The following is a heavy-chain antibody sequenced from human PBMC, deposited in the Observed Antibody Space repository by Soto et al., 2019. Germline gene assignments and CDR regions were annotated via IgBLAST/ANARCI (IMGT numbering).Heavy chain of an antibody. V-gene: IGHV1-69*13. D-gene: IGHD2-2*01. CDR1: GGTFSSYA. CDR3: ARDIVVVPAATEAATNYYYYGMDF. J-gene: IGHJ6*02. Sequence: ASVKVSCKASGGTFSSYAISWVRQAPGQGLEWMGGIIPIFGTANYAQKFQGRVTITADESTSTAYMELSSLRSEDTAAYYCARDIVVVPAATEAATNYYYYGMDFWGQGTTVTVSS. CDR2: IIPIFGTA.